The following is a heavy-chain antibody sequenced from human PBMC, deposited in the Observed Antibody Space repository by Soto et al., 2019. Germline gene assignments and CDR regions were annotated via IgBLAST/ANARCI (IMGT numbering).Heavy chain of an antibody. V-gene: IGHV3-66*01. D-gene: IGHD3-3*01. Sequence: PGGSLRLSCAGSGFSVSGSYMSWVRQAPGKGLEWVSVIYTDSTTYYADSVKGRFTLSRDTSKSTLYLQMNSLRAEDTAVYYCARAPSDSDLHLAFDYWGQGTLVTV. CDR1: GFSVSGSY. CDR3: ARAPSDSDLHLAFDY. J-gene: IGHJ4*02. CDR2: IYTDSTT.